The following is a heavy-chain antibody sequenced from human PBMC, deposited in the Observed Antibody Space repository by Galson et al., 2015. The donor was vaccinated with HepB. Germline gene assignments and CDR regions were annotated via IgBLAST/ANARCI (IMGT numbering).Heavy chain of an antibody. V-gene: IGHV5-51*01. CDR1: GYSFTSYW. CDR3: ARLEQEQWLPPGWFDP. Sequence: QSGAEVKKPGESLKISCKGSGYSFTSYWIGWVRQMPGKGLEWMGIIYPGDSDTRYSPSFQGQVTISADKSISTAYLQWSSLKASDTAMYYCARLEQEQWLPPGWFDPWGQGTLVTVSS. J-gene: IGHJ5*02. CDR2: IYPGDSDT. D-gene: IGHD6-19*01.